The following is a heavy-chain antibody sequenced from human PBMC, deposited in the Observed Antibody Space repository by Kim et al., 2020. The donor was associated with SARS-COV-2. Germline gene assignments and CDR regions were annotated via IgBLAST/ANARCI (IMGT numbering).Heavy chain of an antibody. D-gene: IGHD6-19*01. V-gene: IGHV1-18*01. J-gene: IGHJ5*02. Sequence: AQKLQGRVTMTTDTSTRTAYMELRSLRSDDTAVYYCARVEQWLVTNWFDPWGQGTLVTVSS. CDR3: ARVEQWLVTNWFDP.